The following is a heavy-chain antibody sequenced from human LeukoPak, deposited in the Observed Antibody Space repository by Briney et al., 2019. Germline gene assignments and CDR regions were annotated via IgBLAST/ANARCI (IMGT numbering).Heavy chain of an antibody. V-gene: IGHV4-34*01. CDR2: INHSGST. D-gene: IGHD1-26*01. CDR1: GGSFSGYY. J-gene: IGHJ1*01. CDR3: ARGVVGATHAEYFQH. Sequence: PSETLSLTCAVYGGSFSGYYWSWLRQPPGKGLEWIGEINHSGSTNYNPSLKSRVTISVDTSKNQFSLKLSSVTAADTAVYYCARGVVGATHAEYFQHWGQGTLVTVSS.